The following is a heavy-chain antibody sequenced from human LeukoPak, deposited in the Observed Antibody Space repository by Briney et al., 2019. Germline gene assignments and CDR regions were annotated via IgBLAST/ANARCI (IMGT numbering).Heavy chain of an antibody. CDR1: GYSFNTYY. J-gene: IGHJ4*02. CDR3: ARYSSGWKYFDY. V-gene: IGHV1-18*01. Sequence: ASVKVSCKASGYSFNTYYMNWVRQAPGQGLEWMGWFSVYNGNTNYAQKFQGRVTMTTDTSTSTAYMELRSLRSDDTAVYYCARYSSGWKYFDYWGQGTLVTVSS. CDR2: FSVYNGNT. D-gene: IGHD6-19*01.